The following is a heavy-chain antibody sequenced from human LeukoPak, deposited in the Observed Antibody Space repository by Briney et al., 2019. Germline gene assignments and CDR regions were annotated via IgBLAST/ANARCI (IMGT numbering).Heavy chain of an antibody. D-gene: IGHD3-22*01. Sequence: AGGSLRLSCATSEFSFSNAWTSWVRQAPGKGLEWVGRIKSKTDGGTTDYTAPVKGRFTISRDESKNTLYLQMNSLKTEDTAVYYCTYTVAYYDSSGYPPLPYGYWGQGTLVAVSS. V-gene: IGHV3-15*01. CDR3: TYTVAYYDSSGYPPLPYGY. CDR1: EFSFSNAW. CDR2: IKSKTDGGTT. J-gene: IGHJ4*02.